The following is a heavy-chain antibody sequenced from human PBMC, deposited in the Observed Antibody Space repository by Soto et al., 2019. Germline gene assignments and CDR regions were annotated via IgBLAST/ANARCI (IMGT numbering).Heavy chain of an antibody. V-gene: IGHV1-69*13. D-gene: IGHD6-13*01. Sequence: SVKVSCKASGGTFSSYAISWVRQAPGQGLEWMGGIIPIFGTANYAQKFQGRVTITADESTSTAYMELSSLRSEDTAVYYCAREQQQLVLRWFDPWGQGTLVTVSS. CDR1: GGTFSSYA. J-gene: IGHJ5*02. CDR3: AREQQQLVLRWFDP. CDR2: IIPIFGTA.